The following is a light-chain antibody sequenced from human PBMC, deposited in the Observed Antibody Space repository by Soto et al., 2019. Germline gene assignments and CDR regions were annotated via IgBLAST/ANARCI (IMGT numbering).Light chain of an antibody. J-gene: IGKJ4*01. V-gene: IGKV1-33*01. CDR2: DAS. CDR3: QQYDNLPLT. CDR1: QDIANY. Sequence: DIQMTQSPSSLSASVGDRVTITCQASQDIANYLNWYQQKAGRAPKFLIYDASNLETGVTSRFSGSVSGKDFTLTISSLQPEDIATYYCQQYDNLPLTFGGETKVEIK.